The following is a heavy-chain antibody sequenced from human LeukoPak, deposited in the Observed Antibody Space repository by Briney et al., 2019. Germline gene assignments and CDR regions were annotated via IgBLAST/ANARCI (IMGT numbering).Heavy chain of an antibody. CDR2: INSDGSST. J-gene: IGHJ5*02. V-gene: IGHV3-74*01. CDR3: ARDGDGYSYGYNWFDP. Sequence: PGGSPRLSCAASGFTFSSYWMHWVRQAPGKGLVWVSRINSDGSSTSYADSVKGRFTISRDNAKNTLYLQMNSLRAEDTAVYCCARDGDGYSYGYNWFDPWGQGTLVTVSS. CDR1: GFTFSSYW. D-gene: IGHD5-18*01.